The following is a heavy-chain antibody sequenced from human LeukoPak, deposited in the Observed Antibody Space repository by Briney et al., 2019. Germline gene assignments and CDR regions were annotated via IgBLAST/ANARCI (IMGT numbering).Heavy chain of an antibody. CDR1: GGSFSGYY. V-gene: IGHV4-31*11. J-gene: IGHJ4*02. D-gene: IGHD2-15*01. CDR2: IYYSGST. Sequence: SETLSLTCAVYGGSFSGYYWSWIRQHPGKGLEWIGYIYYSGSTYYNPSLKSRVTISVDTSKNQFSLKLSSVTAADTAVYYCARGAPAVVAATPFDYWGQGTLVTVSS. CDR3: ARGAPAVVAATPFDY.